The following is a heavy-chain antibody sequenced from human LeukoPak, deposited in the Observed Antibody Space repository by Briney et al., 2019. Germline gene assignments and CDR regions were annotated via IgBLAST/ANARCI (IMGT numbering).Heavy chain of an antibody. J-gene: IGHJ5*02. CDR2: ISGSGGAT. CDR3: AKFLTSSFSSWFDP. CDR1: GFTFINYA. D-gene: IGHD6-13*01. Sequence: GGSLRLSCAATGFTFINYAMSWVRQAPGKGLEWASVISGSGGATYYADSVKSRFTISRDNSKNTLYLQMNSLRAEDTAVYYCAKFLTSSFSSWFDPWGQGTLVTVSS. V-gene: IGHV3-23*01.